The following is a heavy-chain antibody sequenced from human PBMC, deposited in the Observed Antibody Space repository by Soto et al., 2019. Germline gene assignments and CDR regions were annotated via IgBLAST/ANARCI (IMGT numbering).Heavy chain of an antibody. D-gene: IGHD3-16*01. V-gene: IGHV3-7*01. CDR1: GFSFSSYW. CDR3: VRDVAFDYVN. J-gene: IGHJ4*02. Sequence: EVQLVESGGGLVQPGGSLRISCTVSGFSFSSYWMSWVRQAPGKGLEWVASIKQDESEKYYVDSVKGRFTISRDNVDDSLLLQMNSLSADDTAVYFYVRDVAFDYVNWGQGTLVTVSS. CDR2: IKQDESEK.